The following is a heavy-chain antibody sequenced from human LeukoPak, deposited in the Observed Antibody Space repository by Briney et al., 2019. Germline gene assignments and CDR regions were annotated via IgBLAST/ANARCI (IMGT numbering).Heavy chain of an antibody. Sequence: PGGSLRLSRAASGFTFSNAWMSWVRQAPGKGLEWVGRIKSKTDGGTTDHAAPVKGRFTISRDDSKTTLYLQMNSLKTEDTAVYYCTTDQGTMVRGVIMVSDYWGQGTLVTVSS. CDR3: TTDQGTMVRGVIMVSDY. J-gene: IGHJ4*02. D-gene: IGHD3-10*01. CDR1: GFTFSNAW. V-gene: IGHV3-15*01. CDR2: IKSKTDGGTT.